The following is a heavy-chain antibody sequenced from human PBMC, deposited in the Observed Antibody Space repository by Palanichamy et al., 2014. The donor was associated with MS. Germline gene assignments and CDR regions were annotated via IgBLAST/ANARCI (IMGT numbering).Heavy chain of an antibody. Sequence: EVQLVESWGRAWSSLGGPVRLSCAASGFTFSSYSMNWVRQAPGKGLGWVSSISSSSSYIYYADSVKGRFTISRDNAKNSLYLQMNSLRAEDTAVYYCARDQTTTVTTDAFDIWGQGTMVTVSS. CDR2: ISSSSSYI. V-gene: IGHV3-21*01. CDR3: ARDQTTTVTTDAFDI. CDR1: GFTFSSYS. D-gene: IGHD4-17*01. J-gene: IGHJ3*02.